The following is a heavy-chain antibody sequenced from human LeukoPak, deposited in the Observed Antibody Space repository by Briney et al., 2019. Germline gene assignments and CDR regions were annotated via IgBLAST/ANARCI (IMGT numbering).Heavy chain of an antibody. J-gene: IGHJ5*02. CDR2: INHSGST. CDR3: ARHLGISSGWYSWFDP. V-gene: IGHV4-34*01. Sequence: SETLSLTCAVYGGSFSGYYWSWIRQPPGKGLEWIGEINHSGSTNHNPSLQSRVTISVDTSKNQFSLKLSSVTAADTAGYYCARHLGISSGWYSWFDPWGQGTLVTVSS. D-gene: IGHD6-19*01. CDR1: GGSFSGYY.